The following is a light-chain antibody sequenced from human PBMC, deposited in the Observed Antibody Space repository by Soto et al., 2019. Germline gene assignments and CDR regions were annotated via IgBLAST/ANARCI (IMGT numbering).Light chain of an antibody. V-gene: IGKV1-5*03. CDR1: QSISSW. Sequence: DIQMTQSPSTLSASVGDRVTITCRASQSISSWLAWYQQKPGKAPKGLIYKASTLESGAPSRFSGSGSGTEFTLTISSLQPDDFATYYCQQYYSYPYTFGQGTKVDIK. CDR2: KAS. CDR3: QQYYSYPYT. J-gene: IGKJ2*01.